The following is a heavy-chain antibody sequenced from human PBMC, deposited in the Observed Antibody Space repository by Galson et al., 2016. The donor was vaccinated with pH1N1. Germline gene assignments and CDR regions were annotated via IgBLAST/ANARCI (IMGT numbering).Heavy chain of an antibody. D-gene: IGHD1-26*01. CDR3: ARKIGAD. J-gene: IGHJ4*02. CDR1: GFTYSNYW. V-gene: IGHV3-7*02. CDR2: IKQDGSQK. Sequence: SLRLSCAASGFTYSNYWMSWVRQAPGKGLEWVANIKQDGSQKYYVDSVKGRFTISRDNAKKSLYLQMNRLRAEDTAVYYCARKIGADWGQGTLVTVSS.